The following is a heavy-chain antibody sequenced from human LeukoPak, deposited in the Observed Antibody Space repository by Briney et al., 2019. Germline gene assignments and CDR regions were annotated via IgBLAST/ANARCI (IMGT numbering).Heavy chain of an antibody. CDR2: INHSGST. V-gene: IGHV4-34*01. D-gene: IGHD1-26*01. Sequence: SETLSLTCAVYGGAFGGSFSGYYWSWIRQPPGKGLEWIGEINHSGSTNYNPSLKSRVTISVDTSKNQFSLKLNSVTAADTAVYYCASSPSREDDYFDYWGQGTLVTVSS. CDR3: ASSPSREDDYFDY. CDR1: GGAFGGSFSGYY. J-gene: IGHJ4*02.